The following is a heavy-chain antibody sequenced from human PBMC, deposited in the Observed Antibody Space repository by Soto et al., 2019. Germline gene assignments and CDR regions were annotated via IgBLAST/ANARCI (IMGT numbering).Heavy chain of an antibody. V-gene: IGHV3-33*01. CDR3: ARGLLWFGESYYMDV. Sequence: PGGSLRLSCAASGFTFSSYGMHWVRQAPGKGLEWVAVIWYDGSNKYYADSVKGRFTISRDNSKNTLYLQMNSLRAEDTAVYYCARGLLWFGESYYMDVWGKGTTVTVSS. D-gene: IGHD3-10*01. CDR2: IWYDGSNK. J-gene: IGHJ6*03. CDR1: GFTFSSYG.